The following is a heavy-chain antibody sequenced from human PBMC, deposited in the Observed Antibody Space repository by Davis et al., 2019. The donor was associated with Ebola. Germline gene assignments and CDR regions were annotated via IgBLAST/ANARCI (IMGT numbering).Heavy chain of an antibody. V-gene: IGHV3-74*01. CDR2: INSDGSST. CDR3: ARDWYGPGGMDV. J-gene: IGHJ6*02. D-gene: IGHD6-13*01. CDR1: GFTFSSYW. Sequence: GESLKISCAASGFTFSSYWMHWVRQAPGKGLVWVSRINSDGSSTSYADSVKGRFTISRDNAKNTLYLQMNSLRAEDTAVYYCARDWYGPGGMDVWGQGTTVTVSS.